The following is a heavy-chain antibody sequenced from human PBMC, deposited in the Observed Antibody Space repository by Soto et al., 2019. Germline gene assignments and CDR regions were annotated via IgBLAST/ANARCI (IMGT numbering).Heavy chain of an antibody. Sequence: EVQLLESGGGLVQPGGSLRLSCAASGFTFSSYAMNWVRQAPGKGLEWVSVISGSGGSTYYADAVKGRFTISRDNSKNSLYLQMNSLRDDDTAVYYCSKRTVGWYFDLWGRGTLVTVSS. J-gene: IGHJ2*01. CDR1: GFTFSSYA. CDR2: ISGSGGST. V-gene: IGHV3-23*01. D-gene: IGHD1-26*01. CDR3: SKRTVGWYFDL.